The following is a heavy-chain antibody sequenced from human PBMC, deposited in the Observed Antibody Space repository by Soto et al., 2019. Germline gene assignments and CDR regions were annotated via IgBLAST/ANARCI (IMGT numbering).Heavy chain of an antibody. CDR1: GFTFSSYG. J-gene: IGHJ4*02. Sequence: QVQLVESGGGVVQPGRSLRLSCAASGFTFSSYGMHWVRQAPGKGLEWVAVISYDGSNKYYADSVKGRFTISRDNSKNTLYRQMNSLRAEDTAVYYCAKDGLKYYYDSSGYYFGYWGQGTLVTVSS. D-gene: IGHD3-22*01. CDR2: ISYDGSNK. CDR3: AKDGLKYYYDSSGYYFGY. V-gene: IGHV3-30*18.